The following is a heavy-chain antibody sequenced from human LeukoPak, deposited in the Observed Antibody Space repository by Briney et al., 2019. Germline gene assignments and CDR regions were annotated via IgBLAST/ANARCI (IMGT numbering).Heavy chain of an antibody. V-gene: IGHV4-59*01. CDR3: ARGQARWSSLDY. CDR1: GGSISNYY. D-gene: IGHD2-8*01. Sequence: SETLSLTCTVSGGSISNYYWSWIRQPPEKGLEWIGYIYHSGSTNYNPSLKSRVTISVDTSRNQFSLKLTSVTAADTAVYYCARGQARWSSLDYWGQGTLVTVSS. J-gene: IGHJ4*02. CDR2: IYHSGST.